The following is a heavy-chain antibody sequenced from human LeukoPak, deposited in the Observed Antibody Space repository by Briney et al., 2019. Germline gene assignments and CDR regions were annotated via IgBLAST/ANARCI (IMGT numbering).Heavy chain of an antibody. D-gene: IGHD6-19*01. Sequence: GESLKISCAASGFTFSSYAMHWVRQAPGKGLEYVSAISSNGGSTYYANSVKGRFTISRDNSKNTLYLQMGSLRAEDMAVYYCARDLDGYSSGGVDYWGQGTLVTVSS. CDR3: ARDLDGYSSGGVDY. J-gene: IGHJ4*02. V-gene: IGHV3-64*01. CDR1: GFTFSSYA. CDR2: ISSNGGST.